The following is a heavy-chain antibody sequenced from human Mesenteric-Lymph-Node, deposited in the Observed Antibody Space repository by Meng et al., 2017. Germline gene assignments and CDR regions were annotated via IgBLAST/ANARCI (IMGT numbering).Heavy chain of an antibody. Sequence: ASVKVSCKASGYTFTNYGISWVRQAPGQGLKGMGWISAYSGNTNYAQKVQDRVTMTTDTSTSTAYMELRSLRSDDTAVYYCARDPGYSSGWPYFDYWGQGILVTVSS. D-gene: IGHD6-19*01. J-gene: IGHJ4*02. V-gene: IGHV1-18*01. CDR2: ISAYSGNT. CDR1: GYTFTNYG. CDR3: ARDPGYSSGWPYFDY.